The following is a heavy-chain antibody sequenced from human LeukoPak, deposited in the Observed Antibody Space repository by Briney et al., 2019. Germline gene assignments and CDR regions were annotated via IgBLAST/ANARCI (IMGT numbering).Heavy chain of an antibody. J-gene: IGHJ5*02. V-gene: IGHV5-51*01. D-gene: IGHD3-10*01. CDR1: GYSFTSYW. Sequence: GESLKISCKGSGYSFTSYWIGWVRQMPGKGLEWMGIIYPGDSDTRYSPSFQGQVTISVDKSISTAYLQWSSLKASDTAMYYCARREGYYYGSGSPLYWFDPWGQGTLVTVSS. CDR2: IYPGDSDT. CDR3: ARREGYYYGSGSPLYWFDP.